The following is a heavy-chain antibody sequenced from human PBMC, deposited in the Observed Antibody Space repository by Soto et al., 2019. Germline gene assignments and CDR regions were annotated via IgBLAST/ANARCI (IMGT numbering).Heavy chain of an antibody. V-gene: IGHV4-61*05. CDR2: IYHSGST. CDR3: ARGLGP. J-gene: IGHJ5*02. Sequence: PSETLSLTCTVSGGSISSSTYYWGWMRQPPGKGLEWIGYIYHSGSTNYNPSLKSRVTISVDKSKNQFSLKLSSVTAADTAVYYCARGLGPWGQGTLVTVSS. CDR1: GGSISSSTYY. D-gene: IGHD3-10*01.